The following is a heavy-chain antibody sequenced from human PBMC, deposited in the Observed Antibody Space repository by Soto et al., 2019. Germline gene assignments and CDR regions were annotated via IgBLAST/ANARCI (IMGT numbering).Heavy chain of an antibody. CDR1: GFTFSSYA. CDR2: ISYDGSNK. J-gene: IGHJ6*02. D-gene: IGHD2-2*01. CDR3: ANIVVAPAALPLEV. V-gene: IGHV3-30-3*01. Sequence: GGSLRLSCAASGFTFSSYAMHWVRQAPGKGLEWVAVISYDGSNKYYADSVKGRFSISRDNSKNTLYLQMNSLRAEDTAVYYRANIVVAPAALPLEVWGQGTTVTVSS.